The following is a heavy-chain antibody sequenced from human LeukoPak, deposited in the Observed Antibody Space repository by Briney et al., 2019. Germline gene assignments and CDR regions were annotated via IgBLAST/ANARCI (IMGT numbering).Heavy chain of an antibody. CDR3: ARGPPRGKYYNMDI. V-gene: IGHV3-13*01. J-gene: IGHJ6*03. CDR2: IGTASDT. Sequence: GGSLRLSCAASGFTFSSFDMHWVRQPTGQGLEWVSTIGTASDTYYPGSVEGRFTLSRDNAKNPLYLQMNSLTAGDTAVYYCARGPPRGKYYNMDIWGKGTTVTVSS. CDR1: GFTFSSFD. D-gene: IGHD1-1*01.